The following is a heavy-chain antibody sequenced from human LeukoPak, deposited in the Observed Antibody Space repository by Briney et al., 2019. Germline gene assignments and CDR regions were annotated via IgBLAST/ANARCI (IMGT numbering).Heavy chain of an antibody. CDR2: INHSGST. D-gene: IGHD3-3*01. CDR3: ARGGVGTYYFDY. Sequence: PSETLSLTCAVYGGSFSGYYWSWIRQPPGKGLEWIGEINHSGSTNYNPSLKSRVTISVDTSKNQFSPKLSSVTAADTAVYYCARGGVGTYYFDYWGQGTLVTVSS. V-gene: IGHV4-34*01. J-gene: IGHJ4*02. CDR1: GGSFSGYY.